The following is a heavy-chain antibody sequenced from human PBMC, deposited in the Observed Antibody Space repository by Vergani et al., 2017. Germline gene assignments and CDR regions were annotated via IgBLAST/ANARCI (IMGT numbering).Heavy chain of an antibody. D-gene: IGHD3-10*01. CDR3: ARVTYYGSGSYYGYYYGMDV. J-gene: IGHJ6*02. V-gene: IGHV4-38-2*02. CDR1: GYSISSGYY. CDR2: IYHSGST. Sequence: QVQLQESGPGLVKPSETLSLTCTVSGYSISSGYYWGWIRQPPGKGLECIGSIYHSGSTYYHPSLKSRVTISVDTAKNQFSLKLSSVTAADTAVYYCARVTYYGSGSYYGYYYGMDVWGQGTTVTVSS.